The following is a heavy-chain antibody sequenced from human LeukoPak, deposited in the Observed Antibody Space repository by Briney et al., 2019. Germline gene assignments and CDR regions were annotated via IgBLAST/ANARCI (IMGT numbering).Heavy chain of an antibody. CDR3: ARVRQGVVIPNWFDP. D-gene: IGHD3-22*01. J-gene: IGHJ5*02. CDR2: IYYSGST. Sequence: LRLSCAASGFTFSSYGMHWIRQHPGKGLEWIGYIYYSGSTYYNPSLKSRVTISVDTSKNQFSLKLSSVTAADTAVYYCARVRQGVVIPNWFDPWGQGTLVTVSS. V-gene: IGHV4-31*02. CDR1: GFTFSSYG.